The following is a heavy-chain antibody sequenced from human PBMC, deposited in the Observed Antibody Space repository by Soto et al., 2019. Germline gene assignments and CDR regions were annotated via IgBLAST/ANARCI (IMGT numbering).Heavy chain of an antibody. V-gene: IGHV4-39*01. Sequence: QLQLQESGPGLVKPSETLSLTCTVSGGSISSSSYYWGWIRQPPGKGLEWIGSIYYSGSTYYNPSLKSRVTISVDTSKNQFSLKLSSVTAADTAVYYCARHRTTVTGGRAFDIWGQGTMLTVSS. J-gene: IGHJ3*02. CDR3: ARHRTTVTGGRAFDI. CDR2: IYYSGST. D-gene: IGHD4-17*01. CDR1: GGSISSSSYY.